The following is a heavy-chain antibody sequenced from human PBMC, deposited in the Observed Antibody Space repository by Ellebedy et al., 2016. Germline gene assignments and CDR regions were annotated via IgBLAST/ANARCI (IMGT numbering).Heavy chain of an antibody. D-gene: IGHD3-10*01. CDR2: ISTYNRNT. CDR1: GYTFPNSG. J-gene: IGHJ4*02. CDR3: AKTSGWGYGEN. V-gene: IGHV1-18*01. Sequence: ASVKVSCXASGYTFPNSGFNWVRQAPGQGLEWMGWISTYNRNTNYAQKFQGRVSMTTDSSTHTAYMDLRSLRSDDTAMYYCAKTSGWGYGENWGQGTLVTVSS.